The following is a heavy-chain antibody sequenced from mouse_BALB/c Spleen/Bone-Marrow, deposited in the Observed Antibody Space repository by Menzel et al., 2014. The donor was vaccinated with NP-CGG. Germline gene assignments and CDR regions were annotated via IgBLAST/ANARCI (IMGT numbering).Heavy chain of an antibody. CDR3: ARHGLYYGSSSFAN. Sequence: EVMLVESGGGLVQPGGSLKLSCAASGFTFSSDSMPWVRHTPEKRLEWVAYISNGGGSTYYPDTVKGRFTISRDNAKNTLYLQMSTLKSEDTAMYFCARHGLYYGSSSFANWGQGTLVTVSA. D-gene: IGHD1-1*01. CDR1: GFTFSSDS. CDR2: ISNGGGST. J-gene: IGHJ3*01. V-gene: IGHV5-12-2*01.